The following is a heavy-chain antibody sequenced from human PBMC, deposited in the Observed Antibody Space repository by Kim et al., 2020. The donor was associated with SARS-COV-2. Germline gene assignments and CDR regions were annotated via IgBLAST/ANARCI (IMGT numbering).Heavy chain of an antibody. CDR3: ARHPPHYGGNFLSP. J-gene: IGHJ2*01. CDR2: IYYSGST. Sequence: SETLSLTCTVSGGSISSSSYYWGWIRQPPGKGLEWIGSIYYSGSTYYNPSLKSRVTISVDTSKNQFSLKLSSVTAADTAVYYCARHPPHYGGNFLSPWGRGTLVTVSS. V-gene: IGHV4-39*01. D-gene: IGHD4-17*01. CDR1: GGSISSSSYY.